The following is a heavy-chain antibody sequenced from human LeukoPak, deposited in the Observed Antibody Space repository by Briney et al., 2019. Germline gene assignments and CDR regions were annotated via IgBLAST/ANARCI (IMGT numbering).Heavy chain of an antibody. CDR1: GGSFSGYY. Sequence: SETLSLTCAVYGGSFSGYYWSWIRQPPGKGLEWIGYIYYSGSTNYNPSLKSRVTISVDTSKNQFSLKLSSVTAADTAVYYCARELYSSSWPYYYYGMDVWGQGTTVTVSS. V-gene: IGHV4-59*01. D-gene: IGHD6-13*01. CDR2: IYYSGST. J-gene: IGHJ6*02. CDR3: ARELYSSSWPYYYYGMDV.